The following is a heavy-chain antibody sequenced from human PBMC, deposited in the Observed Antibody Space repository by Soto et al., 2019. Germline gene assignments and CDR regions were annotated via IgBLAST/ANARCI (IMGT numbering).Heavy chain of an antibody. CDR1: ECRVTTYL. J-gene: IGHJ6*02. CDR2: IYPGDSDT. Sequence: VVSPRTSCQSSECRVTTYLIGLVRQISGKGLEWVGFIYPGDSDTRYSPSFQGQVTISVDRSINTAYLQWSSLKASDTAMYYCARHETHYYSYYGMDGWGQGTTVTVSS. V-gene: IGHV5-51*01. CDR3: ARHETHYYSYYGMDG.